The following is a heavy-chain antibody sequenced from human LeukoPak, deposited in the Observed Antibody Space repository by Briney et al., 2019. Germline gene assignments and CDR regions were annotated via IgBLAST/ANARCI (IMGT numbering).Heavy chain of an antibody. CDR2: ISYDGSNK. CDR3: ARPTFDY. V-gene: IGHV3-30*03. Sequence: GGSLRLSCAASGSTFSSYGMHWVRQAPGKGLEWVAVISYDGSNKYYADSVKGRFTISRDNSKNTLYLQMNSLRAEDTAVYYCARPTFDYWGQGTLVTVSS. J-gene: IGHJ4*02. CDR1: GSTFSSYG. D-gene: IGHD1-1*01.